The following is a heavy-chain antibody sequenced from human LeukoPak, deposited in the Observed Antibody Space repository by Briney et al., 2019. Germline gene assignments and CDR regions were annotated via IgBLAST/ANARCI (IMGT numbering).Heavy chain of an antibody. CDR3: ARERILRFLEWGLDV. D-gene: IGHD3-3*01. J-gene: IGHJ6*02. CDR1: GGSISSYY. CDR2: IYTSGST. V-gene: IGHV4-4*07. Sequence: SETLSLTCTVSGGSISSYYWSWIRQPAGKGLEWIGRIYTSGSTNYNPSLKSRVTMSVDTSKNQFSLKLSSVTAADTAVYYCARERILRFLEWGLDVWGQGTTVTVSS.